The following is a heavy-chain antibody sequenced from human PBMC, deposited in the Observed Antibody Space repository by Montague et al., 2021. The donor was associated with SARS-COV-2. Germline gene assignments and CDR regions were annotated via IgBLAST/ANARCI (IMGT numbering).Heavy chain of an antibody. CDR3: ARRPIGYCSSTSCYADYYYGTDV. D-gene: IGHD2-2*01. Sequence: SETLSLTCTVSGGSISSSSYYWGWIRQPPGKGLEWIGSIYYSGSTYYNPSLKSRVTISVDTSKNQFSLKLSSVTAADTAVYYCARRPIGYCSSTSCYADYYYGTDVWGQGTTVTVSS. J-gene: IGHJ6*02. CDR2: IYYSGST. CDR1: GGSISSSSYY. V-gene: IGHV4-39*01.